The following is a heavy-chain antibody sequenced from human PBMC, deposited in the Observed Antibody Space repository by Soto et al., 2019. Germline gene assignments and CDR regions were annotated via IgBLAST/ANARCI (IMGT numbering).Heavy chain of an antibody. J-gene: IGHJ4*02. Sequence: QVQLVQSGAEVRQPASSVKVSCKTSGATFSSYAITWVRQAPGQGLEWMGGIVPTVDTSTYAQKFQGRVTIPADKFTNTVYMELSSLRSDDKAVYYCVRVVAIPGYPDNWGQGTLVTVSS. D-gene: IGHD5-12*01. CDR1: GATFSSYA. CDR2: IVPTVDTS. CDR3: VRVVAIPGYPDN. V-gene: IGHV1-69*14.